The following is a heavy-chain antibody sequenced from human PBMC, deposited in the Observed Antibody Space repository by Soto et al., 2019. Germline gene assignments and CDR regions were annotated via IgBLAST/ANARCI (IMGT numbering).Heavy chain of an antibody. CDR3: ASEGPAPYYYYGMDV. Sequence: QVQLVQSRGEVKKPGASVKVSCKTSGYSFTTYGISWVRQAPGQGLEWMGWISGYNGNTNYAQNLQGRVTMTTDTSTSTAYMELRRLRSADTAVYYCASEGPAPYYYYGMDVWGQGSTVTVSS. CDR2: ISGYNGNT. V-gene: IGHV1-18*01. CDR1: GYSFTTYG. J-gene: IGHJ6*02.